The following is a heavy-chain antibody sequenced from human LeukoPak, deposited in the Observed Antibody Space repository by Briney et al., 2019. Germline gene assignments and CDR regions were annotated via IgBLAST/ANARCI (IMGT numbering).Heavy chain of an antibody. CDR3: ARFFGSSPIDY. CDR2: ISGSGGST. CDR1: GFTFSSYA. J-gene: IGHJ4*02. V-gene: IGHV3-23*01. Sequence: GGSLRLSCAASGFTFSSYAMSWVRQAPGKGLEWVSAISGSGGSTYYADSVKGRFTISRDNAKNSLYLQMNSLRAEDTAVYYCARFFGSSPIDYWGQGTLVTVSS. D-gene: IGHD6-13*01.